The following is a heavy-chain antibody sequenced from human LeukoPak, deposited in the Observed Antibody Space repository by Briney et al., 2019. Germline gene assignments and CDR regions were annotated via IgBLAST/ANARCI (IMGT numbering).Heavy chain of an antibody. CDR3: ARGVADFWSGYRASYFDY. CDR2: ISHSGST. J-gene: IGHJ4*02. V-gene: IGHV4-34*01. D-gene: IGHD3-3*01. CDR1: GGSFSGYD. Sequence: AETLSLTCAVYGGSFSGYDWSWVRQPPGKGLEWIGEISHSGSTNYNPSLRSRVTISVDTSKNPFSLKLSSVTAADTAVYYCARGVADFWSGYRASYFDYWGQGTLVTVSS.